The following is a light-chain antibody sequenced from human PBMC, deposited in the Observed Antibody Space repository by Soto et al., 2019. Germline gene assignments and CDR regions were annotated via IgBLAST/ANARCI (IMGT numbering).Light chain of an antibody. Sequence: EIVLTQSPCTLSLAPVERATLSCIASQSVSNNYLAWYQQKPGQAPRLLIYGASSRATGIPDRFSGSGSGTDFTLTISRLEPEDFAVYYCQQYGSSPRTFGQGTRLEIK. CDR3: QQYGSSPRT. V-gene: IGKV3-20*01. CDR2: GAS. J-gene: IGKJ5*01. CDR1: QSVSNNY.